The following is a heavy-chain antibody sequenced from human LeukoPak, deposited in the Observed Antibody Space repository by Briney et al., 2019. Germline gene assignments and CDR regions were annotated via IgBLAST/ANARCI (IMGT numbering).Heavy chain of an antibody. CDR1: GFTFDDYA. V-gene: IGHV3-9*01. CDR3: ERGEDDASDI. CDR2: ISWNSGSI. D-gene: IGHD3-10*01. J-gene: IGHJ3*02. Sequence: PGGSLGLSCAASGFTFDDYAMHWVRHAPGKGLEWVSGISWNSGSIGYADSVKGRFTISRDNAKNSLYLQMNSLRAEDTAVYYCERGEDDASDIWGQGTMVTVSS.